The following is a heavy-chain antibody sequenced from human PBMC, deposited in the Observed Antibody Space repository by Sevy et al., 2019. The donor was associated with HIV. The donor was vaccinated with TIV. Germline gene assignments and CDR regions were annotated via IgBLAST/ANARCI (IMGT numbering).Heavy chain of an antibody. V-gene: IGHV3-23*01. J-gene: IGHJ6*02. CDR3: AKWTLVVPSVIYYSCGMAV. CDR1: GFTFSSYA. D-gene: IGHD2-2*01. CDR2: ISHSGDGT. Sequence: GGSLRLSCAASGFTFSSYAMSWVRQAPGKGLEWVSAISHSGDGTYYADSVKGRFTISRDNSKNTLYLEMNSLRAEDTAVSYCAKWTLVVPSVIYYSCGMAVWGQGTTVTVSS.